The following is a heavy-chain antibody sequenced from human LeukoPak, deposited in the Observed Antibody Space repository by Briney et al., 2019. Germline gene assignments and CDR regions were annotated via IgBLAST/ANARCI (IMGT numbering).Heavy chain of an antibody. CDR1: GYTFTSYG. D-gene: IGHD3-16*01. CDR2: VSTYNGDT. CDR3: AREGLGELTLDY. V-gene: IGHV1-18*01. Sequence: ASVKVSCKASGYTFTSYGISWVRQAPGQGLEWMGWVSTYNGDTNYAQKLQGRVTMTTDTSTNTAYMELRSLRSDDTAVYYCAREGLGELTLDYWGQGTLVTVSS. J-gene: IGHJ4*02.